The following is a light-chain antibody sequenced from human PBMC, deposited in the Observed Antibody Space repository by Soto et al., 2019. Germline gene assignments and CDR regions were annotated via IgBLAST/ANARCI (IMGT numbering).Light chain of an antibody. CDR1: SSNIGAGYD. Sequence: QSVLTQPPSVSGAPGQRVTISCTGSSSNIGAGYDVHWYQQLPTAAPKLLIYGNNNRPSGVPDRFSGSKSGTSASLAITGLQAEDEADYYCQSYDSSLSGSVVFGGGTKVTVL. CDR2: GNN. V-gene: IGLV1-40*01. CDR3: QSYDSSLSGSVV. J-gene: IGLJ2*01.